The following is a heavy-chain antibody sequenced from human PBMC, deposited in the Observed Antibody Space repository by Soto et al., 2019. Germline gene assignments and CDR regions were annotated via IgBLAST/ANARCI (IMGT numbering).Heavy chain of an antibody. Sequence: QVQLQESGPGLVKPSETLSLTCTVSGGSISSYYWSWIRQPPGKGLEWIGCIYYSGSTNYNPSLKSRVPISVDTSKNQFSLKLSSVTAADTAVYYCARESLLWFGEGPYYYYGMDVWGQGTTVTVSS. J-gene: IGHJ6*02. CDR2: IYYSGST. CDR3: ARESLLWFGEGPYYYYGMDV. V-gene: IGHV4-59*01. D-gene: IGHD3-10*01. CDR1: GGSISSYY.